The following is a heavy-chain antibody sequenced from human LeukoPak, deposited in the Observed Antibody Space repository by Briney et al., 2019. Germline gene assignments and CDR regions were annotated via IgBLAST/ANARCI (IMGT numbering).Heavy chain of an antibody. J-gene: IGHJ5*02. V-gene: IGHV3-74*01. CDR2: INSDGSST. Sequence: PGGSLRLSCAVSGFTFSSYWMHWVRQAPGKGLVWVSRINSDGSSTSYADSVKGRFTISRDNAKNTLYLQMNSLRAEDTAVYYCARVGGSFHWFDPWGQGTLVTVSS. CDR1: GFTFSSYW. CDR3: ARVGGSFHWFDP. D-gene: IGHD1-26*01.